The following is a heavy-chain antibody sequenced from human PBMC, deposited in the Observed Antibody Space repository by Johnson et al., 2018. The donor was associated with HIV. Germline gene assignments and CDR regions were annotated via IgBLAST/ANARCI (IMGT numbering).Heavy chain of an antibody. CDR3: TGGRDLRAFDV. J-gene: IGHJ3*01. CDR1: GFTVSSNY. Sequence: VQLMESGGGLVQPGGSLRLSCAASGFTVSSNYMSWVRHAPGKGLEWVGFMRSKAYGGTTEYAASVKGRFTISRDDSKSIAYLQMNSLKADDTAVYYCTGGRDLRAFDVWGQGTMVTVSS. CDR2: MRSKAYGGTT. V-gene: IGHV3-49*04. D-gene: IGHD2-21*02.